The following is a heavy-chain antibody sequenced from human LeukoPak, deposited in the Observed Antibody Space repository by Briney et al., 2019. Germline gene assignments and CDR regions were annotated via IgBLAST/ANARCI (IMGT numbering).Heavy chain of an antibody. J-gene: IGHJ3*02. CDR2: ISYSGST. V-gene: IGHV4-31*03. CDR3: ARGATVTNAFDI. CDR1: GGSISSGVYY. D-gene: IGHD4-17*01. Sequence: PSETLSLTCTVSGGSISSGVYYWSWIRQHPGKGLEWIGYISYSGSTYYNPSLKSRVTISLDTSKNQFSMKLSSVTAADTAVYYCARGATVTNAFDIWGQGTMVTVSS.